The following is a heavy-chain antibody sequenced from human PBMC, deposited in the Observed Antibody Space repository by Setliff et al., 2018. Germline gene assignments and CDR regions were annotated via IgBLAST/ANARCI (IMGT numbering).Heavy chain of an antibody. CDR3: AREEVIVMTVNNYYYYMDV. V-gene: IGHV1-69*05. D-gene: IGHD2-21*02. CDR1: GGTFSSYG. Sequence: ASVKVSCKASGGTFSSYGISWVRQAPGQGLEWMGGTIPIFGTTDYAQKFQGRVTIITDESTSTAFMQLSSLRSEDTAMYYCAREEVIVMTVNNYYYYMDVWGTGTTVTVS. CDR2: TIPIFGTT. J-gene: IGHJ6*03.